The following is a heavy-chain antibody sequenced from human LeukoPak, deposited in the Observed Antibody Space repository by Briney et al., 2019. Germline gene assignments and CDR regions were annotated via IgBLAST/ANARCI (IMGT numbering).Heavy chain of an antibody. V-gene: IGHV4-59*02. J-gene: IGHJ5*02. CDR3: ARFSYEAFNR. Sequence: SETLSLTCTVSGASVSSSHWNWIRQSPGKGLEWIANVDYNGRTNNNPSLRGRGTMSLDTSKTQFYLKLKSVTATDTARYNCARFSYEAFNRWGQGTLVTV. CDR2: VDYNGRT. CDR1: GASVSSSH. D-gene: IGHD5-18*01.